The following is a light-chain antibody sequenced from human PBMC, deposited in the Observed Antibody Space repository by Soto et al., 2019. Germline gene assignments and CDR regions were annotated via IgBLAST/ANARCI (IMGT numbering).Light chain of an antibody. V-gene: IGKV3-20*01. CDR1: QSVSNY. CDR2: GTS. CDR3: QQYGDTPRT. J-gene: IGKJ1*01. Sequence: IVLTQSPATLSVSPGERATLSCRASQSVSNYLAWYQQKPGQAPRLLLHGTSSRTPGIPDRFSGSGSGTDFTLTISRLEPEDFAVYYCQQYGDTPRTFGQGTKVDIK.